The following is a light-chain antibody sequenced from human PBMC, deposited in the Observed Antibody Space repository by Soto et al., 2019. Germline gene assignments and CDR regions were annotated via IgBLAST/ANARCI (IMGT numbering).Light chain of an antibody. Sequence: EIVLTQSPATLSLSPGERATLSCRASQSVSSYLAWYQQKPGQAPRLLIYDASNRATGIPARFSGSGSGTDFTLTISSLEPEDFAVYYCQQRSNWPGLNVGGGTKVDIK. J-gene: IGKJ4*01. CDR2: DAS. CDR3: QQRSNWPGLN. V-gene: IGKV3-11*01. CDR1: QSVSSY.